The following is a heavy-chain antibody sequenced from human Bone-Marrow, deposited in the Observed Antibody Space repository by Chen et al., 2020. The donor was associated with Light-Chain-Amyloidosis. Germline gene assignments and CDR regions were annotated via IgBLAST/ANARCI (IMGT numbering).Heavy chain of an antibody. V-gene: IGHV5-51*01. J-gene: IGHJ4*02. Sequence: EVQLEQSGPEVKKPGESLKISCKGSGYTFPNYWIGWVRQMPGKGLGWMGVNYPDDSDARYGPAFEGQVTISADKSITTAYLQWRSLKASDTAMYYCARRRDGYNFDYWGQGTLVTVSS. D-gene: IGHD5-12*01. CDR1: GYTFPNYW. CDR3: ARRRDGYNFDY. CDR2: NYPDDSDA.